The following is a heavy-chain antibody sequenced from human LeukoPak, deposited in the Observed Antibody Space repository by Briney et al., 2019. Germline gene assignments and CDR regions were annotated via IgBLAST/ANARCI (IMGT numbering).Heavy chain of an antibody. Sequence: SVKVSCKASGGTFSSYAISWVRQAPGQGLEWMGGIIPIFGTANYAQKFQGRVTITTDESTSTAYMELSSLRSEDTAVYYRARGLFGRDGYNDAFDIWGQGTMVTVSS. CDR3: ARGLFGRDGYNDAFDI. CDR2: IIPIFGTA. J-gene: IGHJ3*02. V-gene: IGHV1-69*05. D-gene: IGHD5-24*01. CDR1: GGTFSSYA.